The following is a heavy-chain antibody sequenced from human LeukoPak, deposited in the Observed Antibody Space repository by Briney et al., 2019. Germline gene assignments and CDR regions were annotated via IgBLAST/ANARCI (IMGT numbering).Heavy chain of an antibody. V-gene: IGHV4-34*01. Sequence: SETLSLTCAVYGDSFKNYYWTWIRQSPENWLEWIGEINHGGLTSCNPSLESRLTLLVDTSKNQFSLNLRSVTAADTAVYYCARHPEGYYYASGRTHYYYYMDVWGKGTTVTISS. D-gene: IGHD3-10*01. CDR3: ARHPEGYYYASGRTHYYYYMDV. CDR2: INHGGLT. CDR1: GDSFKNYY. J-gene: IGHJ6*03.